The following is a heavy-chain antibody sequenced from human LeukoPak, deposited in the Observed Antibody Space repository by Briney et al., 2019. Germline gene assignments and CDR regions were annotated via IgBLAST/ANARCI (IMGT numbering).Heavy chain of an antibody. CDR3: AKEDSSRRIDY. J-gene: IGHJ4*02. V-gene: IGHV3-30*18. Sequence: GGSLRLSCAASGFTFSSYGMHWVRQAPGKGLEGVAVISFDGSKQYYADSVKGRFTIPRDNSKNTLYLQMNSLGAEDTAVYYCAKEDSSRRIDYWGQGTLVTVSS. CDR2: ISFDGSKQ. D-gene: IGHD6-13*01. CDR1: GFTFSSYG.